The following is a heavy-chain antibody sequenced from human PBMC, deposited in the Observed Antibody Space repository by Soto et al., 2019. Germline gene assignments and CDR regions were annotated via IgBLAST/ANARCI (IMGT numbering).Heavy chain of an antibody. D-gene: IGHD2-2*01. CDR1: GYTFTSYG. V-gene: IGHV1-18*01. Sequence: ASVKVSCKASGYTFTSYGISWVRQAPGQGLAWMGWISAYNGNTNYAQKLQGRVTMTTDTSTSTAYMELRSLRSDDTAVYYCAIDYCSSTSCYGWFDPWGQGTLVTVSS. J-gene: IGHJ5*02. CDR2: ISAYNGNT. CDR3: AIDYCSSTSCYGWFDP.